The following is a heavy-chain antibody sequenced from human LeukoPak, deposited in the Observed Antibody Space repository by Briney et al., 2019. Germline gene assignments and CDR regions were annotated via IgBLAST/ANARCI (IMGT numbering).Heavy chain of an antibody. D-gene: IGHD6-13*01. CDR2: ISSSGSTI. Sequence: GGSLRLSCAASGFTFSDYYMSWLRQAPGKGLEWVSYISSSGSTIYYADSVKGRFTISRDNTKNSLYLQMNSLRAEDTAVYYCARGGEYSSSWYGNLNYWGQGTLVTVSS. V-gene: IGHV3-11*01. CDR1: GFTFSDYY. CDR3: ARGGEYSSSWYGNLNY. J-gene: IGHJ4*02.